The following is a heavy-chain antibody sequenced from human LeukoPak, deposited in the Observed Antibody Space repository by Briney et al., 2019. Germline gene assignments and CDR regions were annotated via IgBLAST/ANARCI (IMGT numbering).Heavy chain of an antibody. V-gene: IGHV3-23*01. CDR3: AKDSYTNYGYFDY. Sequence: PGGSLRLSCAASGFIFRSYAMTWVRQAPGKGLEWASAITSSGGGTYYADSVKGRFTISRDNSKNTLYLQMNSLRAEDTAVYYCAKDSYTNYGYFDYWGRGTLVTVSS. D-gene: IGHD3-10*01. J-gene: IGHJ4*02. CDR2: ITSSGGGT. CDR1: GFIFRSYA.